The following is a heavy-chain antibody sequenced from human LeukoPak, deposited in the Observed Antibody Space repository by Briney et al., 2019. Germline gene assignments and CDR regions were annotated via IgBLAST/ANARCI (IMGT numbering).Heavy chain of an antibody. J-gene: IGHJ4*02. Sequence: PGGSLRLSCAASGFTFSSYSMNWVRQAPGKGLEWVSSISSSSSYIYYADSVKGRFTISRDNAKNSLYLQMNSLRAEDTAVYYCARDTYCSSTSCPLDYWGQGTLVTVSS. CDR3: ARDTYCSSTSCPLDY. D-gene: IGHD2-2*01. V-gene: IGHV3-21*01. CDR1: GFTFSSYS. CDR2: ISSSSSYI.